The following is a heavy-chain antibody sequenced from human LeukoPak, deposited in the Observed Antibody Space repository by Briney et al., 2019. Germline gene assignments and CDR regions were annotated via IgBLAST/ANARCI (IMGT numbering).Heavy chain of an antibody. D-gene: IGHD3-3*01. Sequence: ASVKVSCKASGGTFRSYAISWVRQAPGQGLEWMGRIIPIFGTANYAQKFQGRVTITTDESTSTAYMELSSLRSEDTAVYYCAISARYYDFWSGPYVDYWGQGTLVTVSS. CDR2: IIPIFGTA. V-gene: IGHV1-69*05. CDR1: GGTFRSYA. J-gene: IGHJ4*02. CDR3: AISARYYDFWSGPYVDY.